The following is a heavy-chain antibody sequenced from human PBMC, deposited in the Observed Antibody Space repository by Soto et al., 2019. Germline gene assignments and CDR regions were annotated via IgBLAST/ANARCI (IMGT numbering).Heavy chain of an antibody. V-gene: IGHV1-69*12. Sequence: QVQLEQSGAEVKKPGSSVKVSCKASGGTFRNSAISWVRQAPGQGLEWMGGIMPIFRTPDYAQKFQGRVTITADESTRTAYMELGGLRSDDTAVYFCARDNDRPQLGGNYYYILDVWGHGTTVTVSS. J-gene: IGHJ6*02. CDR2: IMPIFRTP. CDR3: ARDNDRPQLGGNYYYILDV. D-gene: IGHD1-1*01. CDR1: GGTFRNSA.